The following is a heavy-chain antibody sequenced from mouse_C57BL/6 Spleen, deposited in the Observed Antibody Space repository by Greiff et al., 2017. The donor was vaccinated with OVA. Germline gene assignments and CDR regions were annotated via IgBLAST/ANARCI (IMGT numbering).Heavy chain of an antibody. J-gene: IGHJ3*01. CDR1: GYTFTDYY. CDR3: AYYYGSMAWFAD. CDR2: INPNNGGT. V-gene: IGHV1-26*01. D-gene: IGHD1-1*01. Sequence: VQLQQSGPELVKPGASVKISCKASGYTFTDYYMNWVKQSHGKSLEWIGDINPNNGGTSYNQKFKGKATLTVDKSSSTAYMELRSLTTEDSAVYYCAYYYGSMAWFADWGQGTLVTVSA.